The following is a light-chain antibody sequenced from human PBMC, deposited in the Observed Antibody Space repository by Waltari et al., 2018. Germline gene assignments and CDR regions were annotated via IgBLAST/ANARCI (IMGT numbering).Light chain of an antibody. CDR2: DVS. V-gene: IGLV2-14*03. Sequence: QSALTQPASVSGSPGQSITISCTGPRSDVGGYNYVSWYQQHPGKAPKLMIYDVSNRPSGVSNRFSGSKSGNTASLIISGLQAEDEADYYCSSYTSSSLYVFGRGTKVTVL. CDR1: RSDVGGYNY. CDR3: SSYTSSSLYV. J-gene: IGLJ1*01.